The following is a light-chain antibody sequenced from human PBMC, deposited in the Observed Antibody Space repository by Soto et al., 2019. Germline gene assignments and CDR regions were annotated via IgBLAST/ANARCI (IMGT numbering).Light chain of an antibody. CDR3: QQGFSLPWT. CDR1: QDIKNY. J-gene: IGKJ1*01. CDR2: AAS. V-gene: IGKV1-39*01. Sequence: DIQVTQSPSSLSASVGDRVTITCRASQDIKNYLNWYQRKPGTAPRLLIYAASNLHSGVPSTFSASGSGTDFALNISSLQADDFGTYYCQQGFSLPWTLGQWTKVEVK.